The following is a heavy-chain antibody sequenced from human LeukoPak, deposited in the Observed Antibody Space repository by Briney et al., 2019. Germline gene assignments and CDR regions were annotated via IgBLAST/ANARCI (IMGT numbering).Heavy chain of an antibody. CDR2: ITGNSGSL. CDR1: GFILDDYA. V-gene: IGHV3-9*01. J-gene: IGHJ3*02. CDR3: TSHTGTGDAFRPFHI. Sequence: PGGSLRLSCAASGFILDDYAMYWVRQAPGQGLEWVSGITGNSGSLLYADSVRGRFTISRDNAKNSLYLQMNSLRAEDTAVYYCTSHTGTGDAFRPFHIWGQGTMVTVSS. D-gene: IGHD2-21*02.